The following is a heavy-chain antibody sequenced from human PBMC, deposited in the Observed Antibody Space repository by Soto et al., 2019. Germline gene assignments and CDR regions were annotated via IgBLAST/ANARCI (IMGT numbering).Heavy chain of an antibody. D-gene: IGHD6-13*01. V-gene: IGHV3-48*01. J-gene: IGHJ6*03. Sequence: EVQLVESGGGLVQPGGSLRLSCAASGFTFSSYSMNWVRQAPGKGLEWVSYISSSSSTIYYADSVKGRFTISRDNAKNSLYLQMNSLRAEDTAVYYCARDGSQQGVYYYYYMDVWGKGTTVTVSS. CDR1: GFTFSSYS. CDR2: ISSSSSTI. CDR3: ARDGSQQGVYYYYYMDV.